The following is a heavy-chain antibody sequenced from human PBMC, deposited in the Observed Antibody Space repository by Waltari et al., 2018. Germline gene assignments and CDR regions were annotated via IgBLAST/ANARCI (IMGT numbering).Heavy chain of an antibody. CDR2: ISSSSSAI. V-gene: IGHV3-48*04. CDR3: TRSLTSGRGAFDI. D-gene: IGHD2-15*01. Sequence: EVQLVESGGGLEQPGGSLRLSCAASGFIFRSYSIHWVRRAPGKGLEWVSYISSSSSAIYYADSVKGRFTISRDNAKNSLYLQMNSLRAEDTAVYYCTRSLTSGRGAFDIWGQGTKVTVSS. J-gene: IGHJ3*02. CDR1: GFIFRSYS.